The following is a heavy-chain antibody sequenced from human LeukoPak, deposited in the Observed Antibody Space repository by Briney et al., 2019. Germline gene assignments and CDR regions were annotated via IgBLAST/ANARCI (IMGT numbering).Heavy chain of an antibody. J-gene: IGHJ5*02. Sequence: GESLKISCKGSGYSFTSYWIGWVRQMPGKGLEWMGIIYPDDSDTRYSPSFQGQVTISADKSISTAYLQWSSLKASDTAIYYCARLSIQDSPRWFDPWGQGTLVTVSS. V-gene: IGHV5-51*01. CDR2: IYPDDSDT. CDR1: GYSFTSYW. D-gene: IGHD3-3*01. CDR3: ARLSIQDSPRWFDP.